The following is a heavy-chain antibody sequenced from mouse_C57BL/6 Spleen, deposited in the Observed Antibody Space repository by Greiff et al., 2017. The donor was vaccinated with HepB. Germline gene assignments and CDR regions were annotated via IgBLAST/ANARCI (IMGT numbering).Heavy chain of an antibody. V-gene: IGHV1-26*01. Sequence: VQLQQSGPELVKPGASVKISCKASGYTFTDYYMNWVKQSHGKSLEWIGDINPNNGGTSYNQKFKGKATLTVDKSSSTAYMELRSLTSEDSAVYYCATTTVFDVWGTGTTVTVSS. J-gene: IGHJ1*03. CDR2: INPNNGGT. CDR1: GYTFTDYY. D-gene: IGHD1-1*01. CDR3: ATTTVFDV.